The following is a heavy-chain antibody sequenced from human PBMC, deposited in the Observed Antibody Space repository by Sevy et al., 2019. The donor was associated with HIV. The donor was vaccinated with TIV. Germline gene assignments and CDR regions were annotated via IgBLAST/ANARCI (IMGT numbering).Heavy chain of an antibody. CDR3: ATTSYYYDSQNWFDP. V-gene: IGHV1-69*05. J-gene: IGHJ5*02. Sequence: SVKVSCKASGGTFSSYAISWVRQAPGQGLEWMGRIIPIFGTANYAQKFQGRVTITTDESTSTAYMELSSLRSEDTAVYYCATTSYYYDSQNWFDPWGQGTLVTVSS. CDR1: GGTFSSYA. CDR2: IIPIFGTA. D-gene: IGHD3-22*01.